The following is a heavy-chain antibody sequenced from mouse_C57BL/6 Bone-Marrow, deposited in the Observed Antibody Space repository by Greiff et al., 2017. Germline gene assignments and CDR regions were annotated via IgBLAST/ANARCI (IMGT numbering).Heavy chain of an antibody. Sequence: QVQLQQPGAELVKPGASVKLSCKASGYTFTSYWMQWVKQRPGQGLEWIGEIDPSDSYTNYNQKFKGKATLTVDTSSSTAYMQLSSLTSEDSAVYYCARESNYAYYYAMDYWGQGTSVTVSS. J-gene: IGHJ4*01. CDR3: ARESNYAYYYAMDY. CDR1: GYTFTSYW. D-gene: IGHD2-5*01. CDR2: IDPSDSYT. V-gene: IGHV1-50*01.